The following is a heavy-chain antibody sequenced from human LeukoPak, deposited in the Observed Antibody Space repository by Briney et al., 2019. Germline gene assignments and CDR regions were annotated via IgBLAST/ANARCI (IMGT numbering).Heavy chain of an antibody. V-gene: IGHV4-4*07. Sequence: SETLSLTCTVSGGSISSYYWSWIRQPAGKGLEWIGRIYTSGSTNYNPSLKSRVTMSVDTSKNQFSLKLSSMTAADTAIYYCARGHYDSSGYYSGYIDYWGQGTLVTVSS. D-gene: IGHD3-22*01. CDR2: IYTSGST. CDR1: GGSISSYY. J-gene: IGHJ4*02. CDR3: ARGHYDSSGYYSGYIDY.